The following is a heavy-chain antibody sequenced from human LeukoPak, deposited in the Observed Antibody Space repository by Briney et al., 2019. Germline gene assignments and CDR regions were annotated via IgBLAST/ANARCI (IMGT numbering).Heavy chain of an antibody. CDR1: GFTFSSYA. CDR2: ISGSGGST. J-gene: IGHJ4*02. D-gene: IGHD6-13*01. Sequence: PGGSLRLSCAASGFTFSSYAMSWVRQAPGKGLEWVSAISGSGGSTYYADSVKGRFTISRDNSKNTLYLQMNSLRAEDTAVYYCARVETGYQLLYYFDYWGQGTLVTASS. CDR3: ARVETGYQLLYYFDY. V-gene: IGHV3-23*01.